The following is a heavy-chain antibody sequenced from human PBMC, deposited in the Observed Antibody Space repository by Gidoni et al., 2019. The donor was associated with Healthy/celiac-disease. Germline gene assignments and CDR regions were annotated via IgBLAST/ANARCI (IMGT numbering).Heavy chain of an antibody. D-gene: IGHD1-26*01. Sequence: QLQLQESGPGLVKPSETLSLTCTVSGGSISSSSYYWGWIRQPPGKGLEWIGSIYYSGSTYYNPSLKSRVTISVDTSKNQFSLKLSSVTAADTAVYYCASLVGALSRGYYFDDWGQGTLVTVSS. V-gene: IGHV4-39*01. J-gene: IGHJ4*02. CDR1: GGSISSSSYY. CDR3: ASLVGALSRGYYFDD. CDR2: IYYSGST.